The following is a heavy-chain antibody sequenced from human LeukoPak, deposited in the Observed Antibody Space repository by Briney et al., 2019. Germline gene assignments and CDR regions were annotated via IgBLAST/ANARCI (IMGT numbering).Heavy chain of an antibody. CDR2: IKHDGSEK. J-gene: IGHJ4*02. CDR1: GFTFTNYF. CDR3: XTDRGWRTSGYYLYYFEY. V-gene: IGHV3-7*01. Sequence: GGSLRLSCAASGFTFTNYFMSWVRQAPGKGLEWVASIKHDGSEKYYVDSVRGRFTISRDNTMNSLYLQMSSLRAEDTAVYYCXTDRGWRTSGYYLYYFEYWGQGTLVTYSS. D-gene: IGHD3-3*01.